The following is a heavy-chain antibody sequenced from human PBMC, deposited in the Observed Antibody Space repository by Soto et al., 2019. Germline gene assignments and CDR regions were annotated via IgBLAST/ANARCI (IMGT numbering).Heavy chain of an antibody. J-gene: IGHJ4*02. Sequence: ASVKVSCKVSGYTLTELSMHWVRQAPGKWLEGMGGFDPEDGETIYAQKFQGRVTMTEDTSTDTAYMELSSLRSEDTAVYYCATSLAYDSSGSVGGVDYWGGGTLVKVSS. CDR3: ATSLAYDSSGSVGGVDY. D-gene: IGHD3-22*01. V-gene: IGHV1-24*01. CDR1: GYTLTELS. CDR2: FDPEDGET.